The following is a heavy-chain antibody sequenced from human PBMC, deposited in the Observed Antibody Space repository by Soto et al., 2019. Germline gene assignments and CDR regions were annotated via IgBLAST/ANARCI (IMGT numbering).Heavy chain of an antibody. CDR3: ARLELITIFGVGSAFDI. V-gene: IGHV3-7*01. Sequence: GSLRLSCAASGFTFSSYWMSWVRQAPGKGLEWVANIKQDGSEKYYVDSVKGRLTISRDNAKNSMYLQMNSLRAEDTAVYYCARLELITIFGVGSAFDIWGQGTMVTVSS. D-gene: IGHD3-3*01. J-gene: IGHJ3*02. CDR2: IKQDGSEK. CDR1: GFTFSSYW.